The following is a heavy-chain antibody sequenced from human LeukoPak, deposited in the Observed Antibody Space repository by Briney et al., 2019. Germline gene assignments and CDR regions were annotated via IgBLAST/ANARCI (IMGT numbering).Heavy chain of an antibody. CDR2: INHSGST. CDR3: ARDSYIAVAGTNYYYGMDV. V-gene: IGHV4-34*01. CDR1: GGSFSGYY. J-gene: IGHJ6*02. Sequence: PSETLSLICAVYGGSFSGYYWSWIRQPPGKGLEWIGEINHSGSTNYNPSLKSRVTISVDTSKNQFSLKLSSVTAADTAVYYCARDSYIAVAGTNYYYGMDVWGQGTTVTVSS. D-gene: IGHD6-19*01.